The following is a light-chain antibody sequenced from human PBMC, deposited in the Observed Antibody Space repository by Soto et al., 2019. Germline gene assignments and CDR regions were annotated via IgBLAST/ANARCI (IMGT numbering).Light chain of an antibody. CDR3: QQYNYYWT. Sequence: DIQMTQSPSTLSASVGDRVTITCRASQSISTSLAWYQQRPGKAPNLLIYKASSLESGVPSRFSGSGSGTEFTLTISSVQPDDFETYYCQQYNYYWTFGQGTKVEIK. CDR1: QSISTS. J-gene: IGKJ1*01. CDR2: KAS. V-gene: IGKV1-5*03.